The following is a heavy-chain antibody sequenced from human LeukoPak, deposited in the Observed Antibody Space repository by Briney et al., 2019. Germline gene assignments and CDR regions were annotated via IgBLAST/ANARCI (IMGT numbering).Heavy chain of an antibody. CDR2: INPNSGGT. V-gene: IGHV1-2*02. D-gene: IGHD3-3*01. CDR1: GYTFSGYH. CDR3: ARDLRDYDFWSGYLWAFDY. J-gene: IGHJ4*02. Sequence: GASVKVSCKASGYTFSGYHMHWVRQAPGQGLEWMGWINPNSGGTKYAEKFQGRVTMTRDTSISTAYMELSSLRSDDTAMYYCARDLRDYDFWSGYLWAFDYWGQGTLVTVSS.